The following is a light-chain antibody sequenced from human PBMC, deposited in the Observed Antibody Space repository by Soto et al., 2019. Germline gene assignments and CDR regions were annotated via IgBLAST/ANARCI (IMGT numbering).Light chain of an antibody. CDR1: SSDVGGYNY. CDR2: EVT. V-gene: IGLV2-14*01. Sequence: QSALTQPASVSGSPGQSITISCTGTSSDVGGYNYVSWYQQHPGKAPKLMIYEVTNRPSGVSNRFSGSKSGNTASLTIFGLQAEDEADYYCSSYTSSSTLVFGGGTKL. CDR3: SSYTSSSTLV. J-gene: IGLJ3*02.